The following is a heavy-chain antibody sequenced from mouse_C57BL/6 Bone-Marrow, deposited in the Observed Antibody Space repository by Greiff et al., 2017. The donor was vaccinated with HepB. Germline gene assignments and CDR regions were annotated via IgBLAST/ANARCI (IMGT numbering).Heavy chain of an antibody. CDR1: GFTFSNYW. CDR3: TGSTMDAMDY. CDR2: IRLKSDNYAT. J-gene: IGHJ4*01. D-gene: IGHD2-1*01. V-gene: IGHV6-3*01. Sequence: EVKLEESGGGLVQPGGSMKLSCVASGFTFSNYWMNWVRQSPEKGLEWVAQIRLKSDNYATHYAESVKGRFTISRDDSKSSVYLQMNNLRAEDTGIYYCTGSTMDAMDYWGQGTSVTVSS.